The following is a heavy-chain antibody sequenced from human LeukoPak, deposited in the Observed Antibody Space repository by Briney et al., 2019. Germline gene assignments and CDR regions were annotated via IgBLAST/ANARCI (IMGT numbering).Heavy chain of an antibody. V-gene: IGHV3-21*01. D-gene: IGHD6-13*01. J-gene: IGHJ4*02. CDR2: ISSSSSYI. Sequence: PGGSLRLSCAASGFTFSSYSMNWVRQAPGKGLEWVLSISSSSSYIYYADSVKGRFTISRDNAKNSLYLQMNSLRAEDTAVYYCARDFSIAAAGAFFDYWGQGTLVTVSS. CDR3: ARDFSIAAAGAFFDY. CDR1: GFTFSSYS.